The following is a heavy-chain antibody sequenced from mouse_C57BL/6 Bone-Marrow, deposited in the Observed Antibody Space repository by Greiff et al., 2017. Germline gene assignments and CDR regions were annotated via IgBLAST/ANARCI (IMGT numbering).Heavy chain of an antibody. CDR2: IDPNSGGT. D-gene: IGHD1-1*01. CDR1: GYTFTSYW. Sequence: VQLQQPGAELVKPGASVKLSCKASGYTFTSYWMHWVKQRPGRGLEWIGRIDPNSGGTKYKEKFKSKATLTVDKPSSTAYMQLSSLTSEDSAVYYWAMGGLLLRWPYYFDYWGQGTTLTVSS. V-gene: IGHV1-72*01. J-gene: IGHJ2*01. CDR3: AMGGLLLRWPYYFDY.